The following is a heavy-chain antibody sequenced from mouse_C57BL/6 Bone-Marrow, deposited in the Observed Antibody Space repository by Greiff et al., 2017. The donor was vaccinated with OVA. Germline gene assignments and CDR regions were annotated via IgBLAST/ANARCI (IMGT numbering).Heavy chain of an antibody. V-gene: IGHV1-50*01. Sequence: VQLQQPGAELVKPGASVKLSCKASGYTFTSYWMQWVKQRPGQGLEWIGEIDPSDSSTNYNQKFKGKATLTVDTSSSTAYMQLSSLTSEDAAVYYCAPGGFAYWGQGTLVTVSA. J-gene: IGHJ3*01. CDR2: IDPSDSST. CDR1: GYTFTSYW. CDR3: APGGFAY.